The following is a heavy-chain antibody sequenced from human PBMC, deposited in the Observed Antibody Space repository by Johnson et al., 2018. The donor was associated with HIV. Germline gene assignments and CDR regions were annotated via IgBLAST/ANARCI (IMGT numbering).Heavy chain of an antibody. CDR1: GFTVSSNY. Sequence: VPLVESGGGLVQPGGSLRLSCAASGFTVSSNYMSWVRQAPGKGLEWVSVIYSGGSTYYADSVKGRFTISRDNSKNTLYLQMNSLRAEDTAVYYCASVPMIVVLDGAFDIWGQGTMVTVSS. V-gene: IGHV3-66*01. D-gene: IGHD3-22*01. J-gene: IGHJ3*02. CDR3: ASVPMIVVLDGAFDI. CDR2: IYSGGST.